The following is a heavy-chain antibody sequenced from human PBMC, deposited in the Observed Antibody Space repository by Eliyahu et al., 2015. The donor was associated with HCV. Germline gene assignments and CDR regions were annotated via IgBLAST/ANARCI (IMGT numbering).Heavy chain of an antibody. D-gene: IGHD1-14*01. CDR2: IYPDDSDT. Sequence: EVQLVQSGGEVKKPGESLKISCQASGYNFDTYWIGWVRQKAGKGLEWMGIIYPDDSDTRYSPSFQGQVTISADKSTRTAYLQWGSLTTSDTAVFYCVRQDGSFDFWGQGTLVTVSS. CDR3: VRQDGSFDF. V-gene: IGHV5-51*01. J-gene: IGHJ4*02. CDR1: GYNFDTYW.